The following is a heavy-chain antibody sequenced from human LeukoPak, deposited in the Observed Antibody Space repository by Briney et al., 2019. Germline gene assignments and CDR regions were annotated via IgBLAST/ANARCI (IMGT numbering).Heavy chain of an antibody. CDR2: IYYSGST. Sequence: SETLSLTCTVSGGSISSYYWSWIRQPPGKGLEWIGYIYYSGSTNYNPSLKSRVTISVDTSKNQFSLKLSSVTAADTAVYYCARTPEFYYGSGSYLDSWGQGTLVTVSS. CDR1: GGSISSYY. V-gene: IGHV4-59*12. CDR3: ARTPEFYYGSGSYLDS. D-gene: IGHD3-10*01. J-gene: IGHJ4*02.